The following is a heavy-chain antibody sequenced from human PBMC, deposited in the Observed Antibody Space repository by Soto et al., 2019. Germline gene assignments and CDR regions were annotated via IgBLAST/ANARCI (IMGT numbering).Heavy chain of an antibody. Sequence: GGSLRLSCAASGFTFSSYAMSWVRQAPGKGLEWVSAISGSGGSTYYADSVKGRFTISRDNSKNTLYLQMNSLRAEDTAVYYYAKSGPLYYGDYGIVDYWGQGTLVTVSS. CDR3: AKSGPLYYGDYGIVDY. V-gene: IGHV3-23*01. CDR2: ISGSGGST. D-gene: IGHD4-17*01. J-gene: IGHJ4*02. CDR1: GFTFSSYA.